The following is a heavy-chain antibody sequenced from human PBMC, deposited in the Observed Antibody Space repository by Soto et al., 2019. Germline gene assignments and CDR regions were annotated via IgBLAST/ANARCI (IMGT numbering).Heavy chain of an antibody. Sequence: QVQLVGSGGDVVQPGRSLRLSCAASGFTFSNYGMHWVRQAPGKGLEWVAIISYDGSNKDYADSVKGRFTISRDNSKNTLYLQMNSLRIEDTAVYYCAKPFSGWSVGGAFDIWGQGTMVTVSS. CDR3: AKPFSGWSVGGAFDI. D-gene: IGHD6-19*01. J-gene: IGHJ3*02. V-gene: IGHV3-30*18. CDR2: ISYDGSNK. CDR1: GFTFSNYG.